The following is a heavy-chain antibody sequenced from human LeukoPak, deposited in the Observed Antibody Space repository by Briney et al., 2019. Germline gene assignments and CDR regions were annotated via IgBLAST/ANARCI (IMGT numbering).Heavy chain of an antibody. CDR1: GFIFDNYA. D-gene: IGHD6-19*01. CDR2: ISGDGGST. CDR3: ARESETSGWYDY. V-gene: IGHV3-43*02. J-gene: IGHJ4*02. Sequence: PGGSLRLSCAGPGFIFDNYAIHWVRQAPGKGLEWVSLISGDGGSTFYADSVRGRFTISRDNTRKSLSLQMSSLRSEDTALYYCARESETSGWYDYWGQGTLVTVSS.